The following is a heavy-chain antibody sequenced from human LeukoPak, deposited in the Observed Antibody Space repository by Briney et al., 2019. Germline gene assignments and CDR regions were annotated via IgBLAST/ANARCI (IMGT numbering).Heavy chain of an antibody. Sequence: SGGSLRLSCAASGFTFNKYAMSWVRQAPGKGLEWVSAISGGGVGTYSADSVMGRFTISRDNSKNTLYLQMNSLRAEDTAVYYCAKVGNYDILTGYYTEVDYWGQGTLVTVSS. CDR3: AKVGNYDILTGYYTEVDY. J-gene: IGHJ4*02. V-gene: IGHV3-23*01. CDR2: ISGGGVGT. D-gene: IGHD3-9*01. CDR1: GFTFNKYA.